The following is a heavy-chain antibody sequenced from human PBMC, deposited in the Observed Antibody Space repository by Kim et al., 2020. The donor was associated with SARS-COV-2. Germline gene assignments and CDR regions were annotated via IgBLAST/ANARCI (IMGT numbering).Heavy chain of an antibody. Sequence: SETLSLTCTVSGYSISSGYYWGWIRQPPGKGLEWIGSIYHSGSTYYNPSLKSRVTISVDTSKNQFSLKLSSVTAADTAVYYCARWDVEGYYYYYGMDVWGQGTTVTVSS. CDR1: GYSISSGYY. V-gene: IGHV4-38-2*02. CDR2: IYHSGST. CDR3: ARWDVEGYYYYYGMDV. J-gene: IGHJ6*02. D-gene: IGHD1-26*01.